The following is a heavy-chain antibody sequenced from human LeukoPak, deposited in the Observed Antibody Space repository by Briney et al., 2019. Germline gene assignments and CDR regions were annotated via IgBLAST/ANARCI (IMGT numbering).Heavy chain of an antibody. D-gene: IGHD5-18*01. CDR1: GFTFSSYA. CDR3: ARRGYRKGYDDAFDI. J-gene: IGHJ3*02. CDR2: ITYNSADI. Sequence: GGSLRLSCAASGFTFSSYAMSWVRQAPGKGLEWVSTITYNSADIGYVDSVKGRFTISRDNAKNSLYLLMNDLRVEDAALYYCARRGYRKGYDDAFDIWGQGTMVTVSS. V-gene: IGHV3-9*01.